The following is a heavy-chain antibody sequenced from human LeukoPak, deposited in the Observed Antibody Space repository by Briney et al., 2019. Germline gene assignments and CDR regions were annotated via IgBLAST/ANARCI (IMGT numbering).Heavy chain of an antibody. CDR3: ARDISPYYDSSGYYYDY. CDR1: GYTFTSYG. V-gene: IGHV1-18*01. J-gene: IGHJ4*02. CDR2: ISAYNGST. D-gene: IGHD3-22*01. Sequence: ASVKVSCEASGYTFTSYGISWVRQAPGQGLEWMGWISAYNGSTNYAQKLQGRVTMTTDTSTSTAYMELRSLRSDDTAVYYCARDISPYYDSSGYYYDYWGQGTLVTVSS.